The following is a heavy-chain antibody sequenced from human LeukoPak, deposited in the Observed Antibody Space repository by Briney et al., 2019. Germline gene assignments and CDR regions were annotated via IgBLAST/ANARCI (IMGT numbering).Heavy chain of an antibody. V-gene: IGHV4-59*08. Sequence: SETLSLTCTVSGDSISSYYWSWIRQPPGKGLEWIGYISDSGSPSYKSSLRSRVTISVDTSKKQFSLNLISVTAADTAVYYCARVGDYALKDWGQGTLVTVSS. CDR2: ISDSGSP. CDR1: GDSISSYY. D-gene: IGHD3-16*01. CDR3: ARVGDYALKD. J-gene: IGHJ4*02.